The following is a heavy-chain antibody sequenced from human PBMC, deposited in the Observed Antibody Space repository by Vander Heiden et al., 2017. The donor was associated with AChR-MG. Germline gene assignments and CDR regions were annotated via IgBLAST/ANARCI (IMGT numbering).Heavy chain of an antibody. CDR3: TRALGYIVPTSPFQH. CDR1: GFTFGDYA. D-gene: IGHD2-21*01. V-gene: IGHV3-49*04. Sequence: EVQLVESGGGLVQPGRSLRLACTASGFTFGDYAMSWVRQAPGKGLQWVGFIRSKDYGETTEYAASVKDRFTISRDDSKSIAYLQMNSLKTEDTAVYYCTRALGYIVPTSPFQHWGQGTLVTVSS. CDR2: IRSKDYGETT. J-gene: IGHJ1*01.